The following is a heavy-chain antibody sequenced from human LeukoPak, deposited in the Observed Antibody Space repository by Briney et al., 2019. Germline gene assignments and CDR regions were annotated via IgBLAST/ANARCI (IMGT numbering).Heavy chain of an antibody. J-gene: IGHJ5*02. CDR1: GHTFTGYY. V-gene: IGHV1-2*02. CDR3: ARGHMSSGWYSNWFDP. Sequence: GASVKVSCKASGHTFTGYYMHWVRQAPAQGLEWMGWINPNSGGTNYAQKFQGRVTMTRDTSISTAYMELSRLRSDDTAVYYCARGHMSSGWYSNWFDPWGQGTLVTVSS. D-gene: IGHD6-19*01. CDR2: INPNSGGT.